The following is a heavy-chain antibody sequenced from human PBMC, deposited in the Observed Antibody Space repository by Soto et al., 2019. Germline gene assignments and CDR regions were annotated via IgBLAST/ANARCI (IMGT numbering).Heavy chain of an antibody. CDR3: SSPGGEGYTAMSYYYGMDV. V-gene: IGHV1-69*01. J-gene: IGHJ6*02. D-gene: IGHD5-18*01. Sequence: QVQLVQSGAEVKKPGSSVKVSCKASGGTFSSYATSWVRQVPGQGLEWRGGIIPIFGTANYAQKFQGRFTITAEESTSPAYMEPSSLSARDTGVYYCSSPGGEGYTAMSYYYGMDVWGQGTTVTVSS. CDR1: GGTFSSYA. CDR2: IIPIFGTA.